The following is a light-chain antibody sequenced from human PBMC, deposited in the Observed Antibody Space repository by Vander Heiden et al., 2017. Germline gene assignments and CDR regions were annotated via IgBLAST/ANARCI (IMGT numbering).Light chain of an antibody. V-gene: IGLV2-14*01. CDR1: SSDVGDNYY. J-gene: IGLJ1*01. Sequence: QSALTQPVSVAGSPGQSITLSCTATSSDVGDNYYVSYYQQHPDNANKLMIYEISNRPAGVSSRFAGSKSGNTSSLTISGLQAEEEADYYCSSSTSSSTLYVFGTGTKLTVL. CDR2: EIS. CDR3: SSSTSSSTLYV.